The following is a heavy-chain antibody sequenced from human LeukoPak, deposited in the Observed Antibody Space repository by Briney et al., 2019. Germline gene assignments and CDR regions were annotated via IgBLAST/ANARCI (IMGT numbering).Heavy chain of an antibody. V-gene: IGHV4-34*01. D-gene: IGHD2-2*01. J-gene: IGHJ2*01. CDR2: INHSGST. CDR1: GGSISRYY. Sequence: SETLSLTCTVSGGSISRYYWSWIRQPPGKGLEWIGEINHSGSTNYNPSLKSRVTISVDTSKNQFSLKLSSVTAADTAVYYCARSSRYQLPSPYWYFDLWGRGTLVTVSS. CDR3: ARSSRYQLPSPYWYFDL.